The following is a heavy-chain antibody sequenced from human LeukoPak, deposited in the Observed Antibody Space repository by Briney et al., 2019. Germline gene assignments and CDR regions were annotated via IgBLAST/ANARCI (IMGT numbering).Heavy chain of an antibody. D-gene: IGHD6-13*01. V-gene: IGHV3-74*01. CDR3: ARYISGAGDY. J-gene: IGHJ4*02. CDR1: GFTFSSYW. Sequence: GGSLRLSCAASGFTFSSYWVYWVRQAPGKGLVWVSRINSDGSTTSYADSVKGRFTISRDNAKNTLYLQMNSLRAEDTAVYYCARYISGAGDYWGQGTLVTVSS. CDR2: INSDGSTT.